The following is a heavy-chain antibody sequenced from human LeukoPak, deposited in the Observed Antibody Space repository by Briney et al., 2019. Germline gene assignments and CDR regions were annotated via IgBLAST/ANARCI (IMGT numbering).Heavy chain of an antibody. Sequence: ASVKVSCKASGYTFTGYSINWVRQAPGQGLEWMGWINIYTGNPTYAQGFTGRFVFSLDTSVSTAYLQISSLKAEDTAVYYCARDAATINFDYWGQGTLVTVSS. CDR3: ARDAATINFDY. CDR2: INIYTGNP. D-gene: IGHD5-24*01. CDR1: GYTFTGYS. J-gene: IGHJ4*02. V-gene: IGHV7-4-1*02.